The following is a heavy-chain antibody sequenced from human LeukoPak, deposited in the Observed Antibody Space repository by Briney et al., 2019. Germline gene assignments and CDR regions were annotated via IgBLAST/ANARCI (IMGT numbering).Heavy chain of an antibody. Sequence: ASVKVSCKASGYTFTGYSINWVRQAPGQGLEWMGWINIYTGNPTYAQGFTGRFVFSLDTSVSTAYLQISSLKAEDTAVYYCARDAATINFDYWGQGTLVTVSS. CDR3: ARDAATINFDY. CDR2: INIYTGNP. D-gene: IGHD5-24*01. CDR1: GYTFTGYS. J-gene: IGHJ4*02. V-gene: IGHV7-4-1*02.